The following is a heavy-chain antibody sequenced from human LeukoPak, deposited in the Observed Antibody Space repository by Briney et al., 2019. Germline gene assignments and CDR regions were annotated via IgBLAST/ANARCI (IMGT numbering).Heavy chain of an antibody. J-gene: IGHJ4*02. CDR2: ISSSSSYI. Sequence: GGSLRLSCAASGLTFSSYSMNWVRQAPGKGLEWVPSISSSSSYIYYADSVKGRFTISRDNAKNSLYLQMNSLRAEDTAVYYCARGNVYGSGSYFPFDYWGQGTLVTVSS. CDR3: ARGNVYGSGSYFPFDY. D-gene: IGHD3-10*01. CDR1: GLTFSSYS. V-gene: IGHV3-21*01.